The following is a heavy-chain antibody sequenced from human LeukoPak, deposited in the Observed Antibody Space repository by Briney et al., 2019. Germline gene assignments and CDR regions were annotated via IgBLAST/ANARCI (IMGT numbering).Heavy chain of an antibody. CDR1: GGSISSGDYY. CDR2: LYPSGST. Sequence: PSQTLSLTCTVSGGSISSGDYYWSWIRQPPGKGLEWIGLLYPSGSTNYNPSLKSRVTISVDTSRTQFSLKLSSMTAADTAVYYCAGGHYPLEYWGQGTLVTASS. CDR3: AGGHYPLEY. J-gene: IGHJ4*02. D-gene: IGHD1-26*01. V-gene: IGHV4-61*02.